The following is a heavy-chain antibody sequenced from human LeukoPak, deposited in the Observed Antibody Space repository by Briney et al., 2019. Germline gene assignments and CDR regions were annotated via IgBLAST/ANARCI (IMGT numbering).Heavy chain of an antibody. CDR3: ARSTIFGVVTPFWFDP. D-gene: IGHD3-3*01. CDR1: GYTFTSYG. Sequence: SVKVSCKASGYTFTSYGISWVRQAPGQGLEWMGGIIPIFGTANYAQKFQGRVTITTDESTSTAYMELSSLRSEDTAVYYCARSTIFGVVTPFWFDPWGQGTLVTVSS. J-gene: IGHJ5*02. CDR2: IIPIFGTA. V-gene: IGHV1-69*05.